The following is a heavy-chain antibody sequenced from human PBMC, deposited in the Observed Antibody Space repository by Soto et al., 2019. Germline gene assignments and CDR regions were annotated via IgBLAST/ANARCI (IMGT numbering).Heavy chain of an antibody. Sequence: QVQLVQSGGEVKRPGASVKVSCKTSGYTFSNYGIPWVQQPPGQPLEWLGWISLYSNGTNYAQKFQGRVSMTTDTSTTTAYMELRSLRSDDTAVYYCARVVPGAEAWFGPWGQGTLVTVSS. CDR2: ISLYSNGT. J-gene: IGHJ5*02. D-gene: IGHD2-2*01. CDR1: GYTFSNYG. V-gene: IGHV1-18*01. CDR3: ARVVPGAEAWFGP.